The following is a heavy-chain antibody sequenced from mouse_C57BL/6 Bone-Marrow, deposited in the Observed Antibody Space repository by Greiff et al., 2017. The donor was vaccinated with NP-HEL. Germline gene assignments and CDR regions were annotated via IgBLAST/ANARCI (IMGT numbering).Heavy chain of an antibody. Sequence: EVQVVESEGGLVQPGSSMKLSCTASGFTFSDYYMAWVRQVPEKGLEWVANINYDGSSTYYLDSLKSRFIISRDNAKNILYLQMSSLKSEDTATYYCAREDSNYVFAYWGQGTLVTVSA. CDR2: INYDGSST. CDR3: AREDSNYVFAY. V-gene: IGHV5-16*01. J-gene: IGHJ3*01. CDR1: GFTFSDYY. D-gene: IGHD2-5*01.